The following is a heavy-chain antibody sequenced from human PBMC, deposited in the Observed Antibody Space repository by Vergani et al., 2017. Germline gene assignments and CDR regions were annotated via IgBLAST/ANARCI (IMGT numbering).Heavy chain of an antibody. CDR2: INHSGST. CDR1: GGSFSGYY. J-gene: IGHJ2*01. CDR3: ARGLPNRRYFDL. V-gene: IGHV4-34*01. Sequence: QVQLQQWGAGLLKPSETLSLTCAVYGGSFSGYYWSWIRQPPGKGLEWIGEINHSGSTNYNPSLKSRVTISVDTSKNQFSLKLSSVTAADTAVYYCARGLPNRRYFDLWGRGTLVTVSS.